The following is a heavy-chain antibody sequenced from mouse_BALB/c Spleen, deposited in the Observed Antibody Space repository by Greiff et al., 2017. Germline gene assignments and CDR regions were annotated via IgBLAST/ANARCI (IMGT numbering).Heavy chain of an antibody. CDR2: ISSGGSYT. V-gene: IGHV5-9-3*01. Sequence: EVQGVESGGGLVKPGGSLKLSCAASGFTFSSYAMSWVRQTPEKRLEWVATISSGGSYTYYPDSVKGRFTISRDNAKNTLYLQMSSLRSEDTAMYYCARQSTTATYYYAMDYWGQGTSVTVSS. J-gene: IGHJ4*01. CDR1: GFTFSSYA. CDR3: ARQSTTATYYYAMDY. D-gene: IGHD1-2*01.